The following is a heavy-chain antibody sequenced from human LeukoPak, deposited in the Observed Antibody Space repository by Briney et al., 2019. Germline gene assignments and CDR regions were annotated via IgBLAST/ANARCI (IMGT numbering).Heavy chain of an antibody. CDR1: GFTLRNYA. CDR3: ARLEQQPLPSPYPSPKFDP. D-gene: IGHD6-13*01. CDR2: ISSSGDDT. V-gene: IGHV3-64*02. Sequence: GGSLRLSCVDSGFTLRNYAMHWVRQAPGRGLEYVSAISSSGDDTYYADSVKGRFTISRDNSKNTLYLQMGRLRVEDTAVYYCARLEQQPLPSPYPSPKFDPWGQGTLVTVSS. J-gene: IGHJ5*02.